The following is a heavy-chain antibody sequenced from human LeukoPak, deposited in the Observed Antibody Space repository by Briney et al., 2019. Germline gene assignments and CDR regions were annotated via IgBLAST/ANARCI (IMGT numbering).Heavy chain of an antibody. CDR2: ITHSGST. Sequence: SETLSLTCAVFGGSSNGYYWTWIRQPPGKGLEWIGEITHSGSTNYNPSLTTRVSISLDTSKNHFSLNLISVTAADTAVYFCARAPKSQIVVAPGGLDYWGQGTLVTVSS. J-gene: IGHJ4*02. V-gene: IGHV4-34*01. D-gene: IGHD2-2*01. CDR3: ARAPKSQIVVAPGGLDY. CDR1: GGSSNGYY.